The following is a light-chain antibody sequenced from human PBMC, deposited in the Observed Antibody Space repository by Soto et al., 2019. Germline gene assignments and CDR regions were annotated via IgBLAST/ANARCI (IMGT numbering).Light chain of an antibody. V-gene: IGKV1-33*01. CDR3: QQYNNLPYT. J-gene: IGKJ5*01. CDR1: QDISKY. CDR2: DAS. Sequence: DIQMNQSPSSLSASLGDRVTITCQASQDISKYLHWYQQRPGKAPILVIYDASNLEAGAPSRFSGGGSGTSFTLTISSLQPEDIGTYFCQQYNNLPYTFGQGTRLEI.